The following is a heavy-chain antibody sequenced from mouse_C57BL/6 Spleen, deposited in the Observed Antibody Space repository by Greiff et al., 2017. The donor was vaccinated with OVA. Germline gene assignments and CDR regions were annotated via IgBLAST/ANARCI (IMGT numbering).Heavy chain of an antibody. CDR3: ARSPHSTDWYFDV. J-gene: IGHJ1*03. D-gene: IGHD1-1*01. Sequence: QVQLQQPGAELVRPGSSVKLSCKASGYTFTSYWMHWVKQRPIQGLEWIGNIDPSDSETHYNQKFKDKATLTVDKSSSTAYMQLSSLTSEDSAVYDCARSPHSTDWYFDVWGTGTTVTVSS. CDR1: GYTFTSYW. V-gene: IGHV1-52*01. CDR2: IDPSDSET.